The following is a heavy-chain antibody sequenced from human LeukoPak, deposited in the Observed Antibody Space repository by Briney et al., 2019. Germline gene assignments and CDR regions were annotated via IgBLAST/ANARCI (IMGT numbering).Heavy chain of an antibody. V-gene: IGHV1-69*06. CDR3: ARDPEEYCSGGSCYHWFDP. CDR2: IIPIFGTA. D-gene: IGHD2-15*01. J-gene: IGHJ5*02. Sequence: SVKVSCKASGGTFSSYAISWVRQAPGQGLEWMGGIIPIFGTANYAQKFQGRVTITADKSTSTAYMELSSLRSEDTAVYYCARDPEEYCSGGSCYHWFDPWGQGTLVTVSS. CDR1: GGTFSSYA.